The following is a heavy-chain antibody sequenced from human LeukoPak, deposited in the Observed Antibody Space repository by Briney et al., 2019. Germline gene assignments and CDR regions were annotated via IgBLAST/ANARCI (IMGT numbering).Heavy chain of an antibody. CDR2: ISSSSSYI. Sequence: GGSLRLSCAASGFTFSSYSMNWVRQASGRGLEWVSSISSSSSYIYYADSVKGRFTISRDNAKNSLYLQMNSLRAEDTAVYYCARGGYSSSWYLYYFDYWGQGTLVTVSS. V-gene: IGHV3-21*04. J-gene: IGHJ4*02. D-gene: IGHD6-13*01. CDR3: ARGGYSSSWYLYYFDY. CDR1: GFTFSSYS.